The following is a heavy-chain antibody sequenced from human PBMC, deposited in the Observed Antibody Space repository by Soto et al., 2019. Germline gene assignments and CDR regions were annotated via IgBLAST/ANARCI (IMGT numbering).Heavy chain of an antibody. CDR3: ASFHRDGTNGVLNYYGMDV. D-gene: IGHD2-8*01. J-gene: IGHJ6*02. Sequence: GASVKVSCKASGYTFTSYYMHWVRQAPGQGLEWMGIINPSGGSTSYAQKFQGRVTMTRDTSTSTVYMELSSLRSEDRAVYYCASFHRDGTNGVLNYYGMDVWGQGTTVTVSS. CDR1: GYTFTSYY. CDR2: INPSGGST. V-gene: IGHV1-46*01.